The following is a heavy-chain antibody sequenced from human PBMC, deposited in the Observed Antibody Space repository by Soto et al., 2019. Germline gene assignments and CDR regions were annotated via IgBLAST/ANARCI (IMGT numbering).Heavy chain of an antibody. J-gene: IGHJ6*02. D-gene: IGHD3-9*01. V-gene: IGHV4-34*01. CDR2: INHSGST. CDR3: AREIRYFDWLPFGGMGV. Sequence: QVQLQQWGAGLLKPSETLSLTCAVYGGSFSDYYWSWIRQHPGKGLEWIGEINHSGSTNYNPSLKSRVTISVDTCKNQFSLKLSSVTAADTAVYYCAREIRYFDWLPFGGMGVWGQGTTVTVSS. CDR1: GGSFSDYY.